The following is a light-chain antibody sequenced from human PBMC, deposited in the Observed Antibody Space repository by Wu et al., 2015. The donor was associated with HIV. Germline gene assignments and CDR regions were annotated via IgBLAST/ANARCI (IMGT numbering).Light chain of an antibody. V-gene: IGKV3-15*01. J-gene: IGKJ4*01. Sequence: EIMMTQSPATLSVSPGERATLSCRASQSISNNLAWYQQKPGQAPRVLIYGVSIRASGIPARFSGSGSGTEFTLTISSLQPEDCAVYYCQQYNSWVLTFGGGPRWRSN. CDR1: QSISNN. CDR3: QQYNSWVLT. CDR2: GVS.